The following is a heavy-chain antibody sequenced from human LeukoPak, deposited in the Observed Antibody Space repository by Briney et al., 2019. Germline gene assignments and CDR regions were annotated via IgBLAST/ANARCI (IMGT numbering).Heavy chain of an antibody. CDR3: ARDLSPHGFDP. CDR2: IYYSGNT. J-gene: IGHJ5*02. Sequence: PSETLSLTCTVSGGSINSGDYYWSWIRQPQGKGLEWIGYIYYSGNTYYNPSLKSRVTISLDTSKNQFSLKLSSVTAADTAVYYCARDLSPHGFDPWGQGTLVTVSS. V-gene: IGHV4-30-4*01. CDR1: GGSINSGDYY.